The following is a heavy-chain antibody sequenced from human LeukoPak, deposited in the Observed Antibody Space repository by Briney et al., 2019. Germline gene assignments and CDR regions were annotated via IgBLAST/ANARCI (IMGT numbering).Heavy chain of an antibody. CDR3: AKDAEFRSWVRVNPYYFDY. CDR2: ISGSGGST. CDR1: GFTFSSYA. V-gene: IGHV3-23*01. D-gene: IGHD3-10*01. Sequence: GGSLRLSCAASGFTFSSYAMSWVRQAPGKGLEWVSAISGSGGSTYYADSVKGRFTISRDNSKNTLYLQMNSLRAEDTAVYYCAKDAEFRSWVRVNPYYFDYWGQGTLVTVSS. J-gene: IGHJ4*02.